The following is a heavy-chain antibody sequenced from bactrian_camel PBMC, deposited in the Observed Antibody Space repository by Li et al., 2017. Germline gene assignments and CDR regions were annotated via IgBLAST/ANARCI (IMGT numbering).Heavy chain of an antibody. CDR1: GFSFSSHA. D-gene: IGHD5*01. Sequence: VQLVESGGGSVQAGGSLTLSCAASGFSFSSHAMSWVRQAPGKNLERVSTIDGVLSRGTQDTFYANSVKGRFNISRDNAKNTLYLQLNSLTREDSAMYFCTRETQWVGYHEFAEYWGQGTQVTVS. CDR2: IDGVLSRGTQDT. J-gene: IGHJ4*01. CDR3: TRETQWVGYHEFAEY. V-gene: IGHV3S31*01.